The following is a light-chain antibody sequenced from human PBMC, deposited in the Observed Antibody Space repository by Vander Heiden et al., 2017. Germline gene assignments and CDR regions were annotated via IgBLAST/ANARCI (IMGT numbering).Light chain of an antibody. J-gene: IGKJ1*01. CDR3: QQYNNWPPWT. Sequence: EILMTQSPATLSVSARERVTLSCRASLSVTTSLAWYQQKPGQPPRLLIYGASTRATGVPARFSGSGYGTEFTLTISSLQSEDFAVYFCQQYNNWPPWTFGQGTKVEIK. CDR1: LSVTTS. CDR2: GAS. V-gene: IGKV3-15*01.